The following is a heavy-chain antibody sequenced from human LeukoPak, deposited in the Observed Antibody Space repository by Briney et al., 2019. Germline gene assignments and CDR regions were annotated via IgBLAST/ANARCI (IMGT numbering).Heavy chain of an antibody. CDR3: ARVGPYCGGDCYCDY. J-gene: IGHJ4*02. D-gene: IGHD2-21*02. Sequence: GGSLKLSCAASGFTFSGSAMHWVRQASGKGLEWVGRIRSKANSYATAYAASVKGRFTISRDDSKNTAYLQMNSLKTEDTAVYYCARVGPYCGGDCYCDYWGQGTLVTVSS. CDR1: GFTFSGSA. V-gene: IGHV3-73*01. CDR2: IRSKANSYAT.